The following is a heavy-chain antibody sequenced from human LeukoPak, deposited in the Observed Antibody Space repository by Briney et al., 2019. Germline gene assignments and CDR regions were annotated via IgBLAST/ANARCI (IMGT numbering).Heavy chain of an antibody. CDR3: ARDGCSSTSCYMDY. V-gene: IGHV1-69*06. CDR2: IIPIFGTA. J-gene: IGHJ4*02. CDR1: GYTFTSYG. Sequence: SVKVSCKASGYTFTSYGISWVRQAPGQGLEWMGGIIPIFGTANYAQKFQGRVTITADKSTSTAYMELSSLRSEDTAVYYCARDGCSSTSCYMDYWGQGTLVTVSS. D-gene: IGHD2-2*02.